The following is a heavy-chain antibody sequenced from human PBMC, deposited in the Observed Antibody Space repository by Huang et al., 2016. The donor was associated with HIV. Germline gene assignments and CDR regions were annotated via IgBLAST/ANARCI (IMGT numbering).Heavy chain of an antibody. D-gene: IGHD3-10*01. J-gene: IGHJ6*03. CDR2: IYTGGHN. V-gene: IGHV4-61*09. CDR3: ARSRGATYSYYFYYMDV. Sequence: QVQLQESGPGLVQPSQTLSLSCSVSGDSIENGSYHWTWTRQPAGRGLEWLGHIYTGGHNNPSPCLRGRVPIAVDMSRNQCSLIWSFVTAADPAVYFCARSRGATYSYYFYYMDVWGRGATVTVSS. CDR1: GDSIENGSYH.